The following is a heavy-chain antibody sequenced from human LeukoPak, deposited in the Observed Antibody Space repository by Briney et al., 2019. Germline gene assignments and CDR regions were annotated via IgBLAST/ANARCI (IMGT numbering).Heavy chain of an antibody. V-gene: IGHV3-48*03. Sequence: GGSLRLSCAASAFTFSSYEMNWVRQAPGKGLGWVSYISSSAHTIYYADSVKGRFTISRDNAKNSLYLQMNSLRAEDTALYYCARASRYDGGGYGLDVWGQGTTVTVSS. CDR2: ISSSAHTI. J-gene: IGHJ6*02. CDR1: AFTFSSYE. D-gene: IGHD3-22*01. CDR3: ARASRYDGGGYGLDV.